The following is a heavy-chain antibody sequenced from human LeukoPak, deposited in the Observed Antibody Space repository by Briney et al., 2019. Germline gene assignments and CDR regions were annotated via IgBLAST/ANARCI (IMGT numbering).Heavy chain of an antibody. D-gene: IGHD6-19*01. J-gene: IGHJ4*02. V-gene: IGHV3-11*01. Sequence: RGCLRLSCAASGFTFSDYHMNWIRHAPGEGLEWISYISPGGGNIYFADSVKGGFTLSRDNAKHSLDLQMNSLTAEDTAVYYCSSGRDIAVAGPGGYFDYWGQGTLVTVSS. CDR2: ISPGGGNI. CDR1: GFTFSDYH. CDR3: SSGRDIAVAGPGGYFDY.